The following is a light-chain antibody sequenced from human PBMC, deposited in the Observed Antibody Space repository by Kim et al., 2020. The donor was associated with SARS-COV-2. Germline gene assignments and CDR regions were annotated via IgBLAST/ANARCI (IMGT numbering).Light chain of an antibody. J-gene: IGKJ5*01. Sequence: ASVGDRVTISCQASEDVSDYFNWYHQKPGEAPKVLIRDAANLESGVPSRFSRGGYGTEFSLTISSVQPEDMGTYYCQQYDAPPFTFGQGTRLEIK. CDR1: EDVSDY. CDR3: QQYDAPPFT. V-gene: IGKV1-33*01. CDR2: DAA.